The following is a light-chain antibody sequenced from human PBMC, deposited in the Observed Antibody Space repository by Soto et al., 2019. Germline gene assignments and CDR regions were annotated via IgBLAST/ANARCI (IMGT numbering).Light chain of an antibody. CDR2: DVN. Sequence: QSALTQPASVSGSPGQSITISCTGTSSDIGASNYVSWYQQHPGQAPKLMISDVNNRPSGISDRFSGAKSCNTASLTISGLQAEYETDYYCYSWNSNSDTHYVFGTGTKVTVL. CDR3: YSWNSNSDTHYV. J-gene: IGLJ1*01. V-gene: IGLV2-14*03. CDR1: SSDIGASNY.